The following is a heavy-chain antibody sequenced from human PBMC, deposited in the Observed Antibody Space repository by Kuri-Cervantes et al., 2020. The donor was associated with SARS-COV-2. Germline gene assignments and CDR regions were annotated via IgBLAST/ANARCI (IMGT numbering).Heavy chain of an antibody. Sequence: GESLKISCAASGFNFSRTDMHWVRQAPGKGLEWVAVISHDGKNKKCIASGKGRFTISRDNSQNTLYLHMKSLRSEDTAMYYCARARRSSGWYRAPFDYWGQGTLVTVSS. CDR3: ARARRSSGWYRAPFDY. V-gene: IGHV3-30*03. CDR2: ISHDGKNK. CDR1: GFNFSRTD. J-gene: IGHJ4*02. D-gene: IGHD6-19*01.